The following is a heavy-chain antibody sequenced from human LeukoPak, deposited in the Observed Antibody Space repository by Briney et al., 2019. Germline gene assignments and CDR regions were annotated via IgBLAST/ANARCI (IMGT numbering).Heavy chain of an antibody. CDR1: GYTLTELS. V-gene: IGHV1-24*01. D-gene: IGHD2/OR15-2a*01. Sequence: ATVKVSCKVSGYTLTELSMHWVRQAPGKGLEWMGGFDPEDGETIYAQKFQGRVTMTEDTSTDTAYMELSSLRSEDTAVYYCATSVNYYYYMDVWGKGTTVTVSS. CDR3: ATSVNYYYYMDV. CDR2: FDPEDGET. J-gene: IGHJ6*03.